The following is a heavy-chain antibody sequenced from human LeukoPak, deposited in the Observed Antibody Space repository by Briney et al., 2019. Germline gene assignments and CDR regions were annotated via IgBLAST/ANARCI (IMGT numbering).Heavy chain of an antibody. J-gene: IGHJ4*02. CDR2: IYHSGST. D-gene: IGHD2-21*01. V-gene: IGHV4-59*12. CDR1: GASISSYY. Sequence: SETLSLTCTVSGASISSYYWNWIRQPPGKELEWIGYIYHSGSTYYNPSLKSRVTISVDTSKNQFSLKLSSVTAADTAVYYCARDALAYCGGDCFDYWGQGTLVTVSS. CDR3: ARDALAYCGGDCFDY.